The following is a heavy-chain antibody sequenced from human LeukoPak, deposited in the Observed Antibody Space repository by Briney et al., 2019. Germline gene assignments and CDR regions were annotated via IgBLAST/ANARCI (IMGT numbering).Heavy chain of an antibody. Sequence: SETLSLTCAVYGGSFSGYYWSWIRQPPGKGLEWIGSIYYSGSTYYNPSLKSRVTISVDTSKNQFSLKLSSVTAPDTAVYYCGRWAPLSTIAARGRSWSAPWGQGTLVTVSS. CDR2: IYYSGST. D-gene: IGHD6-6*01. J-gene: IGHJ5*02. CDR1: GGSFSGYY. CDR3: GRWAPLSTIAARGRSWSAP. V-gene: IGHV4-34*01.